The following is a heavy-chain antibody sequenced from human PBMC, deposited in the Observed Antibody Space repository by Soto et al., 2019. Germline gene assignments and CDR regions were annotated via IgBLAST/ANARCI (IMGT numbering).Heavy chain of an antibody. Sequence: PGGSLRLSCAASGFMFSHDWMSWVRQGPGKGLEWIARIISGGSRVTYADSVEGRFTITRDNAKNMLFLEMHSLTVEDTAVYYCARERTSKGGLDVWGQGTTVTVSS. CDR1: GFMFSHDW. CDR3: ARERTSKGGLDV. CDR2: IISGGSRV. V-gene: IGHV3-74*01. J-gene: IGHJ6*02.